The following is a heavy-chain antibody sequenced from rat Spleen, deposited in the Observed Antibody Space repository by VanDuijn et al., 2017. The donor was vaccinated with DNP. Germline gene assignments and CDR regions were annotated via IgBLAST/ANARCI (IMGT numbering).Heavy chain of an antibody. CDR1: GFTFSNYG. J-gene: IGHJ2*01. Sequence: EVQLVESGGGSVQPGRSLKLSCAASGFTFSNYGMAWVRQAPTKGLEWVASISYEGSSTYYGDSVKGRFTISRDNAKSTLYLQMNSLRSEDTATYYCARHLGLQWSPFDYWGQGVMVTVSS. V-gene: IGHV5-22*01. CDR2: ISYEGSST. D-gene: IGHD1-1*01. CDR3: ARHLGLQWSPFDY.